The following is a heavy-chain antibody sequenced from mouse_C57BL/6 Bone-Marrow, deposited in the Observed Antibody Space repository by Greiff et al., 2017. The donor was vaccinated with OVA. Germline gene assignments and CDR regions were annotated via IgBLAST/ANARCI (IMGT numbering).Heavy chain of an antibody. D-gene: IGHD2-3*01. Sequence: VQLQQPGAELVKPGASVKLSCKASGYTFTSYWMHWVKQRPGQGLEWIGMIHPNSGSTNYNEKFKSKATLTVDKSSSTAYMQLSSLTSEDSAVYYCSRWGYDGNSAWFAYWGQGTLVTVSA. CDR1: GYTFTSYW. CDR3: SRWGYDGNSAWFAY. J-gene: IGHJ3*01. CDR2: IHPNSGST. V-gene: IGHV1-64*01.